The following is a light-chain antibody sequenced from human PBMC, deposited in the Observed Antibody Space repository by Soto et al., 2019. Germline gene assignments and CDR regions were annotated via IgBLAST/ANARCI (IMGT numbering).Light chain of an antibody. V-gene: IGKV3-15*01. CDR3: QYYNSWPPIT. CDR2: GAS. CDR1: QSVNSN. Sequence: EIVLTQSPATLSVSPGERATLSCRASQSVNSNLAWYQQRPGQAPRLLIYGASTRATGIPARFSGSGSGTDFTLTISSLQSEDFAVYYCQYYNSWPPITFGRGTRLDIK. J-gene: IGKJ5*01.